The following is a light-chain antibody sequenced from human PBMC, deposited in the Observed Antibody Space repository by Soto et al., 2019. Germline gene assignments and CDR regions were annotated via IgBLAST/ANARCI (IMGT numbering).Light chain of an antibody. J-gene: IGKJ2*01. CDR3: QQYYSYPYI. V-gene: IGKV1-8*01. CDR1: QGISSY. CDR2: AAS. Sequence: AIRMTQSPSSLSASTGDRVTITCRASQGISSYLAWYQQKPGKAPKLLIYAASTLQSGFPSRFSGSGSGTDFTLNISFLQSEDFATYCCQQYYSYPYIFGQGTKLEFK.